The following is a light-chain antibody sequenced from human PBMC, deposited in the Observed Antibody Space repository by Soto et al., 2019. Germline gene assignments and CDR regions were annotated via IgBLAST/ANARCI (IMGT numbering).Light chain of an antibody. Sequence: DIVMTQSPDSVALSLCERATINCKSSQSVLYNSNNKNYLAWYQQKPGQPPKLLISWASTRESGVPDRFSASGSGTDFTLTISSLQVEDVAVYYCQQYYTTLALTFGGGTKVDI. J-gene: IGKJ4*01. V-gene: IGKV4-1*01. CDR3: QQYYTTLALT. CDR1: QSVLYNSNNKNY. CDR2: WAS.